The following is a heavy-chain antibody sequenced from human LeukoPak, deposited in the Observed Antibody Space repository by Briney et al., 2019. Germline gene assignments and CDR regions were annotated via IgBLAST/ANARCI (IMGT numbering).Heavy chain of an antibody. D-gene: IGHD6-19*01. Sequence: PSETLSLTCAVYGGSFSGYYWSWIRQPPGKGLEWIGEINHSGSTNYNPSLKSRVTISVDTSKNQFSLKLSSVTAADTAVYYCAREWRVAGTVRWFDPWGQGTLVTVSS. J-gene: IGHJ5*02. CDR3: AREWRVAGTVRWFDP. CDR1: GGSFSGYY. V-gene: IGHV4-34*01. CDR2: INHSGST.